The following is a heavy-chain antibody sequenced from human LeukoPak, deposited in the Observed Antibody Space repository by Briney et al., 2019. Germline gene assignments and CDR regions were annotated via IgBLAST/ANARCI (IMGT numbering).Heavy chain of an antibody. CDR1: GYTFTSYG. CDR2: ISAYNGNT. V-gene: IGHV1-18*04. J-gene: IGHJ5*02. D-gene: IGHD3-9*01. Sequence: ASVEVSCKASGYTFTSYGISWVRQAPGQGLEWMGWISAYNGNTNYAQKLQGRVTMTTDTSTSTAYMELRSLRSDDTAVYYCARDQGPYYDILTGYGIGFDPWGQGTLVTVSS. CDR3: ARDQGPYYDILTGYGIGFDP.